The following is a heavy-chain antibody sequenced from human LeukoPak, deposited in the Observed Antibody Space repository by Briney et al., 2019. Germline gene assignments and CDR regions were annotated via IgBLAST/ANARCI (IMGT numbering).Heavy chain of an antibody. CDR1: GYTFTSYA. J-gene: IGHJ4*02. CDR3: ASGLIRYFDWILPNDY. D-gene: IGHD3-9*01. CDR2: INAGNGNT. V-gene: IGHV1-3*01. Sequence: GASVKVSCKASGYTFTSYAMHWVRQAPGQRLEWMGWINAGNGNTKYSQRFQGRVTITRDTSASTAYVELSSLRSEDTAVYHCASGLIRYFDWILPNDYWGQGTLVTVSS.